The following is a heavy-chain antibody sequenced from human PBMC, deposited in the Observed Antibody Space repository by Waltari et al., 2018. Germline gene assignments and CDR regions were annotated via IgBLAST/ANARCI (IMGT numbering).Heavy chain of an antibody. Sequence: QVQLVQSGAEVKIPGASVKVSCKASGYIFTNYDITWGRQATGQGLQWMGWMNPNSGSEGQAETFYGRVTFTRSTSINTAYMDLTGLTSEETAIYYCARGYWGGNPSHYDMDVWGQGTTVTVSS. V-gene: IGHV1-8*01. J-gene: IGHJ6*02. D-gene: IGHD3-10*01. CDR2: MNPNSGSE. CDR3: ARGYWGGNPSHYDMDV. CDR1: GYIFTNYD.